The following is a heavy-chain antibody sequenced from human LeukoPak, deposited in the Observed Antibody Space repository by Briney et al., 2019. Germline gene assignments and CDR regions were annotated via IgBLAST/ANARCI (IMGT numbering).Heavy chain of an antibody. CDR3: ARLYSGSGTFLVPFDY. J-gene: IGHJ4*02. V-gene: IGHV3-30-3*01. Sequence: PGRSLRLSCAASGFTFSSYSMHWVRQAPGKGLEWVTVISYDGSNKYYADSVKGRFTISRDNSKNTLYLQMNSLRAEDTAVYYCARLYSGSGTFLVPFDYWGQGTLVTVSS. CDR2: ISYDGSNK. CDR1: GFTFSSYS. D-gene: IGHD3-10*01.